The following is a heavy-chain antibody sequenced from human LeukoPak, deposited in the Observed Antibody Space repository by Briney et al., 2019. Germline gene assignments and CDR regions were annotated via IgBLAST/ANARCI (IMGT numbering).Heavy chain of an antibody. V-gene: IGHV1-8*01. CDR1: GYTFTSYD. J-gene: IGHJ4*02. CDR2: MNPNSGNT. D-gene: IGHD5-12*01. Sequence: ASVKVSCKASGYTFTSYDINWVRQATGQGLEWMGWMNPNSGNTGYAQKFQGRVTMTRNTSTSTAYMELSSLRSDDTAVYYCARVGGYEGIYDYWGQGTLVTVSS. CDR3: ARVGGYEGIYDY.